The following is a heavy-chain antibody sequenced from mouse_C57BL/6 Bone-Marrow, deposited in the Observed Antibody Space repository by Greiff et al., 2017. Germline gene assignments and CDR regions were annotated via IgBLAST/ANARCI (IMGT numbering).Heavy chain of an antibody. V-gene: IGHV2-2*01. J-gene: IGHJ3*01. Sequence: VQLQQSGPGLVQPSQSLSITCTVSGFSLTSYGVHWVRPSPGKGLEWLGVIWSGGSTDYNAAFISRLSISKDNSKSQVFFKMNSLQADDTAIYYCASYSNYGWFAYWGQGTLVTVSA. CDR1: GFSLTSYG. CDR3: ASYSNYGWFAY. CDR2: IWSGGST. D-gene: IGHD2-5*01.